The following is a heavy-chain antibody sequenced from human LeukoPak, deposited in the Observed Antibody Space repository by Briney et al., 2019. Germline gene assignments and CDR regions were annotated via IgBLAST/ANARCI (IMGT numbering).Heavy chain of an antibody. J-gene: IGHJ4*02. D-gene: IGHD5-24*01. CDR2: IYYSGST. CDR1: GGSISSYY. CDR3: ARHRDGYNSFFDY. V-gene: IGHV4-59*08. Sequence: PSETLSLTCTVSGGSISSYYWSWIRQPPGKGLEWIGYIYYSGSTNYNPSLKGRVTISVDTSKNQFSLKLSSVTAADTAVYYCARHRDGYNSFFDYWGQGTLVTVSS.